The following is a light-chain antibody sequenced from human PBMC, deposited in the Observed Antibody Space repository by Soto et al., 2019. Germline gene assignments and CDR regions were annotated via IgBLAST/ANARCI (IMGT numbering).Light chain of an antibody. CDR2: DVT. J-gene: IGLJ2*01. CDR1: SSDVGGYNY. CDR3: SSYTSGSTRVV. Sequence: QSALTQPASASGSPGQSITISCTGTSSDVGGYNYVSWYQQHPGKAPKVMIYDVTKRPSGISNRFSGSKSGNTAALTISGLQVEDEADYYCSSYTSGSTRVVFGGGTKVTVL. V-gene: IGLV2-14*03.